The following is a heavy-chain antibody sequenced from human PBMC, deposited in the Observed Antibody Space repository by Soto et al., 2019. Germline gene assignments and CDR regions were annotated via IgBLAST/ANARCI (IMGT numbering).Heavy chain of an antibody. CDR1: GGSFSGYT. D-gene: IGHD3-16*01. CDR3: ARGSDYTSSFDY. J-gene: IGHJ4*02. V-gene: IGHV4-34*01. CDR2: INHSGTT. Sequence: SETLSLTFAVYGGSFSGYTWIWIRQPPGKGLEWIGEINHSGTTNHNPSLKSRVIISVDTSKKQFSLRLTSVTAADTAVYYCARGSDYTSSFDYWGQGTLVTVSS.